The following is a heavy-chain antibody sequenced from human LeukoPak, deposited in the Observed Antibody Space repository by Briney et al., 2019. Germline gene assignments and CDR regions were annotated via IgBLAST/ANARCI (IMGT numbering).Heavy chain of an antibody. CDR1: GFTFSSYA. CDR3: AKDLVPRSVSNYFDY. V-gene: IGHV3-23*01. D-gene: IGHD6-6*01. Sequence: PGGSLRLSCAASGFTFSSYAMSWVRQAPGKGLEWVSAISGSGGSTYYADSVKGRFTISRDNSKNTLYLQMNSLRAEDTAVYYCAKDLVPRSVSNYFDYWGQGTLVTVSS. J-gene: IGHJ4*02. CDR2: ISGSGGST.